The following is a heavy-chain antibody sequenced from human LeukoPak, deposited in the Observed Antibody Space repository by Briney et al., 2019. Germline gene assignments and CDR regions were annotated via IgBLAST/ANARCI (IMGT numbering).Heavy chain of an antibody. Sequence: SETLSLTCTVSGGSISSYYWSWIRQPPGKGLEWIGYIYYSESTDYNPSLKSRVTMSVDTSKNQFSLKLTSVTAADTAVYYCARGILAKGYFDLWGRDTLVTVSS. J-gene: IGHJ2*01. CDR2: IYYSEST. D-gene: IGHD3-3*01. CDR1: GGSISSYY. CDR3: ARGILAKGYFDL. V-gene: IGHV4-59*12.